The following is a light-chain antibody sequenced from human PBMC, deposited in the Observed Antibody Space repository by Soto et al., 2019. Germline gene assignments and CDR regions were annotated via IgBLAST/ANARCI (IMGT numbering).Light chain of an antibody. CDR2: GAS. Sequence: EIVLTQSPGTLSLSQGETATLSCRASQRLSSNYLALHQQKTGQAPRLLIYGASSRATGIPDRFSGSGSGIDFTLTITLLEPEDFEVYYCKQYDTSYRTFGQGAKGEIK. CDR1: QRLSSNY. CDR3: KQYDTSYRT. V-gene: IGKV3-20*01. J-gene: IGKJ1*01.